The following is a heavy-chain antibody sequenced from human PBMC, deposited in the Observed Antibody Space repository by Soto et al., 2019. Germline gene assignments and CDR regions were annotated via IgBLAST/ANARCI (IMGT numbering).Heavy chain of an antibody. V-gene: IGHV3-23*01. CDR1: GFTFSSYA. D-gene: IGHD5-18*01. J-gene: IGHJ4*02. CDR3: AKRKGPGYSYGGFDY. CDR2: ISGSGGST. Sequence: GGSLRLSCAASGFTFSSYAMSWVRQAPGKGLEWVSAISGSGGSTYYADSVKGRFTISRDNSKNTLYLQMNSLRAEDTAVYYCAKRKGPGYSYGGFDYWGQGTLVTVSS.